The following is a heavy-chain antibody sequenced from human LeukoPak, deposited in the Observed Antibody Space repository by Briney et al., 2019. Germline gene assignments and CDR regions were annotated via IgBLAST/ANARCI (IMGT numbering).Heavy chain of an antibody. CDR3: ARLNYDSSGYYSSY. J-gene: IGHJ4*02. CDR2: IYYSGST. V-gene: IGHV4-59*08. Sequence: PSETLSLTCTVSGGSISSYYWSWIRQPPGKGLEWIGYIYYSGSTNYNPSLKSRVTISVDTSKNQFSLKLSSVTAADTAVYYCARLNYDSSGYYSSYWGQGTLVTVSS. D-gene: IGHD3-22*01. CDR1: GGSISSYY.